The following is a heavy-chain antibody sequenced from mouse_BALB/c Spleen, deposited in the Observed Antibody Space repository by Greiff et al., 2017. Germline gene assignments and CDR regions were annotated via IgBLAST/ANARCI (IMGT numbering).Heavy chain of an antibody. D-gene: IGHD3-2*01. CDR1: GYTFSSYW. Sequence: VKLMESGAELMKPGASVKISCKATGYTFSSYWIEWVKQRPGHGLEWIGEILPGSGSTNYNEKFKGKATFTADTSSNTAYMQLSSLTSEDSAVYYCARGGQLGLRDAMDYWGQGTSVTVSS. CDR3: ARGGQLGLRDAMDY. CDR2: ILPGSGST. J-gene: IGHJ4*01. V-gene: IGHV1-9*01.